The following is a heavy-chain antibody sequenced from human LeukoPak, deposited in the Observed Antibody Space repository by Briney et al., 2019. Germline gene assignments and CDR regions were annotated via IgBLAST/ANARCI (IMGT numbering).Heavy chain of an antibody. J-gene: IGHJ6*02. D-gene: IGHD2-2*01. Sequence: SETLSLTCTVSGGSISSGDYYWSWIRQPPGKGLEWIGYIYYSGSTYYNPSLKSRVTISVDTSKNQFSLKLSSVTAADTAVYYCARGDIVVVPAATVFGMDVWGQGTTVTVSS. CDR2: IYYSGST. CDR1: GGSISSGDYY. V-gene: IGHV4-30-4*01. CDR3: ARGDIVVVPAATVFGMDV.